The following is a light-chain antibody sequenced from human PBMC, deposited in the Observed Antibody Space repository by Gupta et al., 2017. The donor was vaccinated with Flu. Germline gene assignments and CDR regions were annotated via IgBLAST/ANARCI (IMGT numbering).Light chain of an antibody. CDR2: DAS. V-gene: IGKV3-11*01. Sequence: EIVLTQSPATLSLSPGERATLPCRASQSVSSYLAWYQQKPGQAPRLLIYDASNRATGIPARFSGSGSGTDFTLTISSLEPEDFAVYYCQQRSNCLFTFGPGTKVDIK. J-gene: IGKJ3*01. CDR1: QSVSSY. CDR3: QQRSNCLFT.